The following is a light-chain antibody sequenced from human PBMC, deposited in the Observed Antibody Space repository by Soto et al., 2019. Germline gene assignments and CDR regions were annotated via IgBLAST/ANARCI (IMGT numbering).Light chain of an antibody. CDR1: NFETKR. Sequence: SYELTQPPSVSVSPAQTGPRISCGGANFETKRVHWYQQRPGQAPILVVYDNNDRPSGIPERFTGSNSGNTATLTISRVEAGDEADYYCQVWESFSDHPYVFGGGTKVTVL. CDR3: QVWESFSDHPYV. V-gene: IGLV3-21*02. J-gene: IGLJ1*01. CDR2: DNN.